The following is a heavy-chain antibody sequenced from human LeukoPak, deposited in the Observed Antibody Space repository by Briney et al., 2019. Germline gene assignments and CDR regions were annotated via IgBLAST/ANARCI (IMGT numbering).Heavy chain of an antibody. V-gene: IGHV4-34*01. D-gene: IGHD6-13*01. J-gene: IGHJ4*02. CDR3: ARGRYVTTRGGAAAGFLDY. Sequence: SETLSLTCAVSGGSFSGHYWNWIRQPPGKGLEWIGEINHGGSTNYNPSLKSRVTIPVDTSQNQFSLRLSSVTAADTAVYYCARGRYVTTRGGAAAGFLDYWGQGTLVTVSS. CDR1: GGSFSGHY. CDR2: INHGGST.